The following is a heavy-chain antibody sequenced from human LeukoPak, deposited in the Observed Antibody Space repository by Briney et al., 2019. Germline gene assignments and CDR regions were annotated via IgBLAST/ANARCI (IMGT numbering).Heavy chain of an antibody. CDR2: IYPDDSDT. J-gene: IGHJ4*02. CDR1: GYNFTNYW. CDR3: AINYGDYPFPFDY. D-gene: IGHD4-17*01. V-gene: IGHV5-51*01. Sequence: GESLKISCQGSGYNFTNYWIAWVRQMPGKGLEWMGIIYPDDSDTRYSPSFQGQVIISADKSISTAYLQWSSLKASDTAMYYCAINYGDYPFPFDYWGQGTLVTVSS.